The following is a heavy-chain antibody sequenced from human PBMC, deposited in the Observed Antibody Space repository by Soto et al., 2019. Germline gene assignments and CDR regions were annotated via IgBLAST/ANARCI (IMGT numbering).Heavy chain of an antibody. Sequence: SETLSLTCAVSGYSISSGNYWAWIRQPPGRGLEWIGSLYHIGSTHYNTSLKSRVTISVDTSKNHFSLELSSVTAADTAIYYCRSSTSCYDESCVDVWGQGTMVTVSS. J-gene: IGHJ6*02. V-gene: IGHV4-38-2*01. CDR3: RSSTSCYDESCVDV. D-gene: IGHD2-2*01. CDR2: LYHIGST. CDR1: GYSISSGNY.